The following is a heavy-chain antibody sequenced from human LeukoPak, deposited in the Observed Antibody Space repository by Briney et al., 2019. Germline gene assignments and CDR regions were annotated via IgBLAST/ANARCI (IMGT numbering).Heavy chain of an antibody. J-gene: IGHJ4*02. D-gene: IGHD3-16*01. Sequence: PGGSLRLSCAASGFSFDDYDMSWVRQAPGKGLEWVSCINWNGGRTGYADSVKGRFTISRDNAKNSLYLQMSSLRAADTALYYCAREEGGYFDYWGQGTLVTVSS. CDR1: GFSFDDYD. CDR3: AREEGGYFDY. CDR2: INWNGGRT. V-gene: IGHV3-20*04.